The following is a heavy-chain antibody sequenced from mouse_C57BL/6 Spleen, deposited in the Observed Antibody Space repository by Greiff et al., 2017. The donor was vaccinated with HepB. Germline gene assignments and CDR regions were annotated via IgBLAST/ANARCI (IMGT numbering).Heavy chain of an antibody. V-gene: IGHV3-6*01. CDR3: ARDRGNYVNYFDY. Sequence: EVQLQESGPGLVKPSQSLSLTCSVTGYSITSGYYWNWIRQFPGNKLEWMGYISYDGSNNYNPSLKNRISITRDTSKNQFFLKLNSVTTEDTATYYCARDRGNYVNYFDYWGQGTTLTVSS. CDR1: GYSITSGYY. J-gene: IGHJ2*01. CDR2: ISYDGSN. D-gene: IGHD2-1*01.